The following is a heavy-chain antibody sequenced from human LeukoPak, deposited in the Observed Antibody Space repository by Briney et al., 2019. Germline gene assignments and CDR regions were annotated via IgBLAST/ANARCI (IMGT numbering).Heavy chain of an antibody. D-gene: IGHD2-15*01. CDR1: GFTFSSYA. Sequence: GRSLRLSCAASGFTFSSYAMHWVRQAPGKGLEWVAVISYDGSNKYYADSVKGRFTISRDNSKNTLYLQMNSLRAEDTAVYYCARDDSDIVVVVAATFLGFDYWGQGTLVTVSS. J-gene: IGHJ4*02. V-gene: IGHV3-30*04. CDR3: ARDDSDIVVVVAATFLGFDY. CDR2: ISYDGSNK.